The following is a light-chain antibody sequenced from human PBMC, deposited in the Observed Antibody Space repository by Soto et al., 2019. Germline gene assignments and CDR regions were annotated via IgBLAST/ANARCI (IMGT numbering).Light chain of an antibody. CDR1: HSVSSN. V-gene: IGKV3-15*01. J-gene: IGKJ2*01. CDR2: DAS. CDR3: QQYNNWPPYT. Sequence: EIVMTQSPATLSVSPGERATLSCRASHSVSSNLAWYQQKPDQAPRLLIYDASTRATGIPARFSGSGSGTEFTLTISSLQSEDFAVYYCQQYNNWPPYTFGQGTKLEIK.